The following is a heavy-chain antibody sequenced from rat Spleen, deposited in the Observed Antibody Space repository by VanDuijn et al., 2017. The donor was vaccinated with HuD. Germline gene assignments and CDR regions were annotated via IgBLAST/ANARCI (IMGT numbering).Heavy chain of an antibody. V-gene: IGHV5-25*01. Sequence: EVQLVESGGGLVQPGGSMKLSCTVSGFTFTNYYMAWIRQVPAKGLEWVASISTGGSDTYYRDSVKGRFTISRNNAEDTLYLQMDSLRSEDTATYYCARTVHYWGQGVMVTVSS. CDR3: ARTVHY. CDR2: ISTGGSDT. J-gene: IGHJ2*01. CDR1: GFTFTNYY.